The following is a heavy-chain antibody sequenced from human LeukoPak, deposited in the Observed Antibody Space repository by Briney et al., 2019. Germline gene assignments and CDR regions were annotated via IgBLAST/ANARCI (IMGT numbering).Heavy chain of an antibody. D-gene: IGHD5-18*01. Sequence: PGGSPRLSCAASGFTFSSFSMNWVRQAPGKGLEWVSSISSSSSYIYYADSVKGRFTISRDNAKNSLYLQMNSLRAEDTAVYYCARDSRYSYGQNPDYFDYWGQGTLVTVSS. CDR2: ISSSSSYI. CDR1: GFTFSSFS. J-gene: IGHJ4*02. V-gene: IGHV3-21*01. CDR3: ARDSRYSYGQNPDYFDY.